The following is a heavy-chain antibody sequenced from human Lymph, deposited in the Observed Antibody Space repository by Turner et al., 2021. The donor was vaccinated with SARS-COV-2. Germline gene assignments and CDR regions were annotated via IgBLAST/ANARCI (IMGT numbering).Heavy chain of an antibody. D-gene: IGHD3-22*01. J-gene: IGHJ2*01. CDR1: GFTFRSYE. Sequence: EVQLVESGGGLVQPGGSLRLSCAASGFTFRSYEMNWVRQAPGKGLEWISYSSSSGGTIYYADSLKGRFTISRDNAKNSLYLQMNSLRAEDTAVYYCARDQYYDSSGYYFFRASYFDLWGRGTLVTVSS. CDR2: SSSSGGTI. CDR3: ARDQYYDSSGYYFFRASYFDL. V-gene: IGHV3-48*03.